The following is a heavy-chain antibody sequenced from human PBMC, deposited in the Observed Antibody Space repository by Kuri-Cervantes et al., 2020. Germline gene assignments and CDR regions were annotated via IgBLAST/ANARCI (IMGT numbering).Heavy chain of an antibody. CDR3: ARRYDFWSGYYSGYLDY. V-gene: IGHV5-51*01. Sequence: KVSCKGSGYSFTSYWIGWVRQMPGKGLEWMGIIYPGDSDTRYSPSFQGQVTISADKSISTAYLQWSSLKASDTAMYYCARRYDFWSGYYSGYLDYWGQGTLVTVSS. D-gene: IGHD3-3*01. CDR2: IYPGDSDT. CDR1: GYSFTSYW. J-gene: IGHJ4*02.